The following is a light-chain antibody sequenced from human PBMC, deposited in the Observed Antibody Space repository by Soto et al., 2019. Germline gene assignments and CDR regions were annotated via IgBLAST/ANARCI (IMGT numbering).Light chain of an antibody. J-gene: IGLJ1*01. CDR1: TSDVGGYNS. CDR3: SSLASSNPYV. Sequence: SVLTQPASVSGSPGQSLTISCTGTTSDVGGYNSVSWYQQHPGKVPKLLIYEVSNRPSGVSNRFSGSKSGNTASLTISGLQAEDEADYYCSSLASSNPYVFGSGTKVTVL. V-gene: IGLV2-14*01. CDR2: EVS.